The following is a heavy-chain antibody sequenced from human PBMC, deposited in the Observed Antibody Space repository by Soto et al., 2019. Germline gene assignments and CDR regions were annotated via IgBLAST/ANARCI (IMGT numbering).Heavy chain of an antibody. V-gene: IGHV3-48*01. CDR3: ARDSKGRQQLDPRHGMDV. D-gene: IGHD6-13*01. CDR2: ISSSSSTI. CDR1: GFTFSSYS. Sequence: EVQLVESGGGLVQPGGSLRLSCAASGFTFSSYSMNWVRQAPGKGLEWVSYISSSSSTIYYADSVKGRFTISRDNAKNSXXLQMNSLRAEDTAVYYCARDSKGRQQLDPRHGMDVWGQGTTVTVSS. J-gene: IGHJ6*02.